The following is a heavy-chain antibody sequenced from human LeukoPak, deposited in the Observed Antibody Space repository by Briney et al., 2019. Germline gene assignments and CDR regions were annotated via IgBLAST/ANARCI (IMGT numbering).Heavy chain of an antibody. D-gene: IGHD3-22*01. V-gene: IGHV3-20*04. CDR1: GFTFDDYG. Sequence: GGSLRLSCAASGFTFDDYGMSWVRQAPGKGLEWVSGINWNGGSTGYADSVKGRFTISRDNAKNSLYLQMNGLRAEDTALYYCARDPYDSSGYRTYYFDYWGQGTLVTVSS. CDR3: ARDPYDSSGYRTYYFDY. CDR2: INWNGGST. J-gene: IGHJ4*02.